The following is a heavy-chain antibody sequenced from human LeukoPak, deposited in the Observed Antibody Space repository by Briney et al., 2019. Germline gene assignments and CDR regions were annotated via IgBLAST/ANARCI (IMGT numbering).Heavy chain of an antibody. V-gene: IGHV1-8*01. CDR1: GYTFTSYD. Sequence: ASVKVSCKASGYTFTSYDINWVRQATGQGLEWMGWMNPNSGNTGYAQKFQGRVTMTRNTSISTAYMELSSLRSEDTAVYYCARGGRYFDWLSLWGDPFDIWGQGTMVTVSS. CDR2: MNPNSGNT. CDR3: ARGGRYFDWLSLWGDPFDI. D-gene: IGHD3-9*01. J-gene: IGHJ3*02.